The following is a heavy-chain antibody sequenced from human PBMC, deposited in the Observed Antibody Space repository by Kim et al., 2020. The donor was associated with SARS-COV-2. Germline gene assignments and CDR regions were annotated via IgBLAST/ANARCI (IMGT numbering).Heavy chain of an antibody. Sequence: GGSLRLSCAASGFTFSSYSMNWVRQAPGKGLEWVSYISSSSSTIYYADSVKGRFTISRDNAKNSLYLQMNSLRDEDTAVYYCARAGYYYDSSGHTVGYFDYWGQGTLVTVSS. CDR2: ISSSSSTI. D-gene: IGHD3-22*01. CDR3: ARAGYYYDSSGHTVGYFDY. V-gene: IGHV3-48*02. CDR1: GFTFSSYS. J-gene: IGHJ4*02.